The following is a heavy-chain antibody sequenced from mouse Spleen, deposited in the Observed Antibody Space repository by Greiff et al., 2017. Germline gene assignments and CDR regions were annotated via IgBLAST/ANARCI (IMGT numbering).Heavy chain of an antibody. CDR3: ARRYYGGAMDY. CDR2: ILPGSGST. V-gene: IGHV1-9*01. CDR1: GYTFSSYW. D-gene: IGHD2-1*01. J-gene: IGHJ4*01. Sequence: QVQLKQSGAELMKPGASVKISCKATGYTFSSYWIEWVKQRPGHGLEWIGEILPGSGSTNYNEKFKGKATFTADTSSNTAYMQLSSLTSEDSAVYYCARRYYGGAMDYWGQGTSVTVSS.